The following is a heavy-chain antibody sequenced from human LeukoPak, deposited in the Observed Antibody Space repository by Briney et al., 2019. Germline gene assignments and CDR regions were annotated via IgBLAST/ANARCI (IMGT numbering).Heavy chain of an antibody. CDR2: ISYDGSNK. J-gene: IGHJ6*02. Sequence: GRSLRLSCAASGFTFSSYAMHWVRQAPGKGLEWVAVISYDGSNKYCADSVKGRFTISRDNAKNTLYLQMNSLRAEDTAVYYCARASTYYYDSSGLYYGMDVWGQGTTVTVSS. CDR3: ARASTYYYDSSGLYYGMDV. V-gene: IGHV3-30-3*01. CDR1: GFTFSSYA. D-gene: IGHD3-22*01.